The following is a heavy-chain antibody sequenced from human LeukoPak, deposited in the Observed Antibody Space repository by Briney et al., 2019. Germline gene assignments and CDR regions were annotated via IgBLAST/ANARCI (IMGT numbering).Heavy chain of an antibody. Sequence: GGSLRLSCAASGFTFSGSAMHWVRQASGKGLEWVGRIRSKANSYATAYAASVKGRFTISRDDSKNTAYLQMNSLKTEDTAVYYCTRPIYPSDRPAASDYWGQGTLVTVSS. CDR1: GFTFSGSA. J-gene: IGHJ4*02. V-gene: IGHV3-73*01. CDR3: TRPIYPSDRPAASDY. CDR2: IRSKANSYAT. D-gene: IGHD2-2*01.